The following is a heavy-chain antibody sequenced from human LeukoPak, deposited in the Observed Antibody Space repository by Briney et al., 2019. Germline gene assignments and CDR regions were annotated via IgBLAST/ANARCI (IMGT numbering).Heavy chain of an antibody. J-gene: IGHJ4*02. CDR3: ARDRGYFDN. Sequence: GGSLRLSCAASGFTFSSYSMNWARQAPGKGLEWLSSITSSSNYIYYADSVKGRFTISRDNVQNSLYLQMNSLRAEDTAMYYCARDRGYFDNWGQGTLVTVSS. CDR1: GFTFSSYS. CDR2: ITSSSNYI. V-gene: IGHV3-21*01.